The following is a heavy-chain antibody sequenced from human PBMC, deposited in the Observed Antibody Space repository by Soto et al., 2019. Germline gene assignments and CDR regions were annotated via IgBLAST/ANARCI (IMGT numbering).Heavy chain of an antibody. CDR3: ARGAYYYDSSGYYFDY. CDR1: GYTFTSYY. Sequence: ASVKVSCKASGYTFTSYYMHWVRQAPGQGLEWMGIINPSGGSTSYAQKFQGRVTITADESTSTAYMELSSLRSEDTAVYYCARGAYYYDSSGYYFDYWGQGTLVTVSS. D-gene: IGHD3-22*01. J-gene: IGHJ4*02. CDR2: INPSGGST. V-gene: IGHV1-46*01.